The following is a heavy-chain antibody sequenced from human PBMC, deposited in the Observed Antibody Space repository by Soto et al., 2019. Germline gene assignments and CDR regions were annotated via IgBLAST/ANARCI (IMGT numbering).Heavy chain of an antibody. Sequence: GGSLILSCAASGFTFSSYAMSWVRQAPGKGLEWVSAISGSGGSTYYADSVKGRFTISRDNSKNTLYLQMNSLRAEDTAVYYCAKDVMDCSGGSCYYFDYWGQGTLVTVSS. CDR1: GFTFSSYA. CDR3: AKDVMDCSGGSCYYFDY. D-gene: IGHD2-15*01. V-gene: IGHV3-23*01. J-gene: IGHJ4*02. CDR2: ISGSGGST.